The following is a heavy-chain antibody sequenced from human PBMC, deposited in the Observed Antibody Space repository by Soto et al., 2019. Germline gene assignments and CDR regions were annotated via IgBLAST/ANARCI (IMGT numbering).Heavy chain of an antibody. CDR2: ISASGGST. D-gene: IGHD3-22*01. CDR3: AKRYYYDGSGPYGMDV. Sequence: EVQLLESGGGLVQPGGSLRLSCAASGFTFSSYAMSWVRQAPGKGLEWVSTISASGGSTDYADSVKGRFTISRDNSKNTLYLQMNSLRAEDTAVYYCAKRYYYDGSGPYGMDVWGQGTTVTVSS. CDR1: GFTFSSYA. J-gene: IGHJ6*02. V-gene: IGHV3-23*01.